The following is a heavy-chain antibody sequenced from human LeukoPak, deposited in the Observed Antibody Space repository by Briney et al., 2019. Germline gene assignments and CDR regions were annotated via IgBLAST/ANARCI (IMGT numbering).Heavy chain of an antibody. CDR1: GFTFSRYW. V-gene: IGHV3-74*01. Sequence: GGSLRLSCAAYGFTFSRYWMYWVRHAPGKGLVWVSRIKTDGSRTNYADSVKGRFTISRDNAKNTLYLQMNSLRAEDTALYYCERDIGEQWPHDAFDIWGQGTMVTVSS. CDR2: IKTDGSRT. J-gene: IGHJ3*02. D-gene: IGHD6-19*01. CDR3: ERDIGEQWPHDAFDI.